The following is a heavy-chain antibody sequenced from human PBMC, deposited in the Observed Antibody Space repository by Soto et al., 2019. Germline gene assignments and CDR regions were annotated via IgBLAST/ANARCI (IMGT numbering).Heavy chain of an antibody. CDR2: IDPSDSYT. D-gene: IGHD6-13*01. CDR3: ARLDAAAGTHLMGDYYGMDV. Sequence: PGESLKISCKGSGYSFTSYWISWVRQMPGKGLEWMGRIDPSDSYTNYSPSFQGHVTISADKSISTAYLQWSSLKASDTAMYYCARLDAAAGTHLMGDYYGMDVWGQGTTVTVSS. V-gene: IGHV5-10-1*01. CDR1: GYSFTSYW. J-gene: IGHJ6*02.